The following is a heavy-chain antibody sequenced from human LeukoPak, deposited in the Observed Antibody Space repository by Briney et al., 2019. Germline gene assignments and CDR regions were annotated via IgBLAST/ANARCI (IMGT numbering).Heavy chain of an antibody. Sequence: PSETLSLTCTVSGGSISSYYWSWVRQPPGKGLEFIGHVHYSGTANHKPSLRSRVTISIATSKQQFFLKLKSVTAADTAVYYCARGYGDFRVEGRYFHSWGQGTLVTVSS. V-gene: IGHV4-59*01. D-gene: IGHD4-17*01. CDR2: VHYSGTA. CDR3: ARGYGDFRVEGRYFHS. CDR1: GGSISSYY. J-gene: IGHJ4*02.